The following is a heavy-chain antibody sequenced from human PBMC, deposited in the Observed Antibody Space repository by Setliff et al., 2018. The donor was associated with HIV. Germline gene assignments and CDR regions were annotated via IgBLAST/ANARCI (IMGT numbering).Heavy chain of an antibody. CDR2: IYYSGST. D-gene: IGHD3-22*01. Sequence: PSETLSLTCSVSGGSVGSGSYYWSWIRQSPGKGLEWLGYIYYSGSTTYNHPSLKSRVTISVDTSNNQFSLKLTSVTAADTAVYYCARDIGLYYDNSAYPFFDYWGQGTLVTVSS. CDR1: GGSVGSGSYY. J-gene: IGHJ4*02. CDR3: ARDIGLYYDNSAYPFFDY. V-gene: IGHV4-61*01.